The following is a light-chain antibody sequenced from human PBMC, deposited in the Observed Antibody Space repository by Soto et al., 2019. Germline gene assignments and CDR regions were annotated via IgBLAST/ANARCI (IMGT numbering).Light chain of an antibody. Sequence: EIVLTQSPATLSLSPGERATLSCRASQSVYNYLAWYQQKPGQAPRLLIYGASNRATSIPARFSGSGSGTDFTLTISSLEPEDFAVYYCQQRSSWPPSLTFGGGTKVEIK. V-gene: IGKV3-11*01. CDR2: GAS. CDR1: QSVYNY. CDR3: QQRSSWPPSLT. J-gene: IGKJ4*01.